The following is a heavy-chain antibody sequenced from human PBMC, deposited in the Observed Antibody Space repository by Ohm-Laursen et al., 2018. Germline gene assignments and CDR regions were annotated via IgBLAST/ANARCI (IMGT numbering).Heavy chain of an antibody. CDR2: ISSGGSTI. D-gene: IGHD5-24*01. CDR1: GFTFSSYH. CDR3: ARVSRGTLQSP. Sequence: SLRLSCTASGFTFSSYHINWVRQAPGKGLEWVSYISSGGSTIYYADSVKGRFTISRDNAKNSLYLQMNSLRAEDTAVYYCARVSRGTLQSPWGQGTLVTVSS. V-gene: IGHV3-48*03. J-gene: IGHJ5*02.